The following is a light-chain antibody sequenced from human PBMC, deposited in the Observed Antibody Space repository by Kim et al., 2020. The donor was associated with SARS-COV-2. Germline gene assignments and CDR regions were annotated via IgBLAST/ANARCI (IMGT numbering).Light chain of an antibody. CDR1: SLRSYY. CDR3: NSRDSNGTIWV. J-gene: IGLJ3*02. V-gene: IGLV3-19*01. CDR2: DKN. Sequence: LVQTARTTSHGDSLRSYYATWYQQKPGQAPVLVFYDKNNRPSAIPARFSGPTSGNTASLTITGAQAEDEAAYYCNSRDSNGTIWVFGGGTQLTVL.